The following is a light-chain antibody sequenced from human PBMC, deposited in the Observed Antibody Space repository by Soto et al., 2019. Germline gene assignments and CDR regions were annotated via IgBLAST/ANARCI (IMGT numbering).Light chain of an antibody. J-gene: IGLJ1*01. CDR3: SSYAGSLYV. Sequence: QSVLTQPPSASGSPGQSVTISCTGTSSDYVSWYQQHPGKAPKLMIYEVSKRPSGVPDRFSGSKSGNTASLTVSGLQAEDEADYYCSSYAGSLYVFGTGTKLTVL. V-gene: IGLV2-8*01. CDR1: SSDY. CDR2: EVS.